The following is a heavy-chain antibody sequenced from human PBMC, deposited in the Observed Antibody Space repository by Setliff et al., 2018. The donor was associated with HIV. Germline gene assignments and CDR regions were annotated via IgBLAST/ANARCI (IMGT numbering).Heavy chain of an antibody. CDR3: ARQIETYYYASSGYPAYFDY. CDR1: GYAISSSGYY. CDR2: IYHSGST. J-gene: IGHJ4*02. Sequence: LSLTCAVSGYAISSSGYYWGWIRQPPGKGLEWIGSIYHSGSTYYNPSLKSRVTLSVDTSKNQFSLKLSSVTAADTAMYYCARQIETYYYASSGYPAYFDYWGQGTLVTVSS. D-gene: IGHD3-22*01. V-gene: IGHV4-38-2*01.